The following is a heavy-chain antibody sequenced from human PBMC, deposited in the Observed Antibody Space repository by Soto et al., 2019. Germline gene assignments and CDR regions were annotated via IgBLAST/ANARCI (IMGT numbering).Heavy chain of an antibody. CDR3: AKPGYCRRTSCEFLRGLFDY. CDR1: VFIFTNFW. D-gene: IGHD2-2*01. Sequence: PVGSLRLSCEASVFIFTNFWMHWVRQFPGKWLVWVSRIDTSGSSTSYADSVKGRFTISRDNAKNTVSLQMNSLRAEDTAVYYCAKPGYCRRTSCEFLRGLFDYWGQGTLVTVSS. CDR2: IDTSGSST. V-gene: IGHV3-74*01. J-gene: IGHJ4*02.